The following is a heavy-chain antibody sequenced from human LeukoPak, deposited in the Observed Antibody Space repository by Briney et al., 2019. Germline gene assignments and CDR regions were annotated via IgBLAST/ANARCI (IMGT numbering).Heavy chain of an antibody. J-gene: IGHJ4*02. CDR3: ARDLETYYYGLDY. V-gene: IGHV3-7*01. Sequence: GGSLRLSCAASGFTFSSYWMSWVRQAPGKGLEWVANIKQDGSEKYYVDSVKGRFTISRDNAKNSLYLQMNSLRAEDTAVYYCARDLETYYYGLDYWGQGTLVTVSS. CDR2: IKQDGSEK. D-gene: IGHD3-10*01. CDR1: GFTFSSYW.